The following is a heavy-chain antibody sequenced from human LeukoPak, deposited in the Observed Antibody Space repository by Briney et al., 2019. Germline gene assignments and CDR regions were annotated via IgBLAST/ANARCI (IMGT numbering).Heavy chain of an antibody. J-gene: IGHJ4*02. CDR3: ARGRPAYYDILTGYYKGDYFDY. Sequence: GASVKVSCKASGYTFTSYYMRWVRQAPGQGLEWMGIINPSGGSTSYAQKFQGRVTMTRDTSTSTVYMELSSLRSEDTAVYYCARGRPAYYDILTGYYKGDYFDYWGQGTLVTVSS. CDR1: GYTFTSYY. V-gene: IGHV1-46*01. CDR2: INPSGGST. D-gene: IGHD3-9*01.